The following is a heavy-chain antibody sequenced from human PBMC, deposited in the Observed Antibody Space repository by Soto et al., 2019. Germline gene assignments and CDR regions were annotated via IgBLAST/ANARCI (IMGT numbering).Heavy chain of an antibody. D-gene: IGHD6-13*01. CDR1: GGSFSGYY. Sequence: PSETLSLTCAVYGGSFSGYYWSWIRQPPGKGLEWIGEINHSGSTNYNPSLKSRVTISVDTSKNQFSLKLSSVTAADTAVYYCARAMASSSIQFDYWGQGTLVTVSS. CDR3: ARAMASSSIQFDY. V-gene: IGHV4-34*01. CDR2: INHSGST. J-gene: IGHJ4*02.